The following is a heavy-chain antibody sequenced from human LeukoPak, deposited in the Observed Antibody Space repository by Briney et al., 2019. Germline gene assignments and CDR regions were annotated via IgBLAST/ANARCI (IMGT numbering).Heavy chain of an antibody. Sequence: ASVKVSCKASGYIFTGYYMHWVRQAPGQGLEWMGWINANSGGTKYAQKFQGRVTMTRDTSISTTYMELSSLRSDDTAVYYCARGRLGTWFGELKAWGQGTLVTVSS. V-gene: IGHV1-2*02. CDR2: INANSGGT. CDR1: GYIFTGYY. J-gene: IGHJ5*02. D-gene: IGHD3-10*01. CDR3: ARGRLGTWFGELKA.